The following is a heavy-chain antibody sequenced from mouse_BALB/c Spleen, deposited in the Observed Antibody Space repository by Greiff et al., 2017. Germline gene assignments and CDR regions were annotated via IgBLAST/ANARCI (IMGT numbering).Heavy chain of an antibody. CDR2: IRSKSNNYAT. V-gene: IGHV10S3*01. CDR1: GFTFNTNA. CDR3: VRAPISYWYFDV. J-gene: IGHJ1*01. Sequence: EVQLVETGGGLVQPKGSLKLSCAASGFTFNTNAMNWVRQAPGKGLEWVARIRSKSNNYATYYADSVKDRFTISRDDSQSMLYLQMNNLKTEDTAMYYCVRAPISYWYFDVWGAGTTVTVSS.